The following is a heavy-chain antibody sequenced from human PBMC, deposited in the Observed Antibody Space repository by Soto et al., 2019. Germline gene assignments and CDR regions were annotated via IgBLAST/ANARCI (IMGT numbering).Heavy chain of an antibody. Sequence: QVQLQQWGAGLLKPSETLSLTRGLYGGSFSGYYWSWIRQPPGKGLEWIGQINYSGSTKYSPSLKIRVTISIDTSKNQFSLKLSSVTDAYTAVYFCARGTAAGSGYYYYYMDVWGRGTTVTVS. J-gene: IGHJ6*03. V-gene: IGHV4-34*01. D-gene: IGHD6-13*01. CDR3: ARGTAAGSGYYYYYMDV. CDR1: GGSFSGYY. CDR2: INYSGST.